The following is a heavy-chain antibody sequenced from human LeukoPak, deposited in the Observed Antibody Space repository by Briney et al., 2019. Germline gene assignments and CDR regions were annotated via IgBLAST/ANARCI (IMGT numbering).Heavy chain of an antibody. J-gene: IGHJ4*02. CDR2: IDGDGSST. V-gene: IGHV3-74*01. CDR1: GFTFSSYW. D-gene: IGHD5-12*01. Sequence: GGSLRLSCAASGFTFSSYWMHWVRRAPGKGLVWVSRIDGDGSSTNYADSVKGRFTISRDNAKNTLYLQMNSLRAEDTAVYYCARGYSGYFYYWGQGTLVTVSS. CDR3: ARGYSGYFYY.